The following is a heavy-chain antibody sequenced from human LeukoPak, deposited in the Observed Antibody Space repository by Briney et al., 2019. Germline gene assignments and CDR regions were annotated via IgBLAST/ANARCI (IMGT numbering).Heavy chain of an antibody. Sequence: GGSLTLSCAASGFTFSTYPMHRVRQAPGKGLEWVAAISYDGSNKNYADSVKGRFTISRDNSKNTLYLQMNSLRAEDTAVYYCARGVRIAVAGYIDYWGQGTLVTVSS. CDR3: ARGVRIAVAGYIDY. J-gene: IGHJ4*02. V-gene: IGHV3-30*04. CDR1: GFTFSTYP. D-gene: IGHD6-19*01. CDR2: ISYDGSNK.